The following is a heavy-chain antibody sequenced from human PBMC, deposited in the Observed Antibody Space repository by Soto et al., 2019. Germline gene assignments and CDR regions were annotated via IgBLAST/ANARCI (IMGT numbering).Heavy chain of an antibody. CDR2: IWNDGSNN. CDR1: GFTFSSYG. CDR3: EREGAMLIDNNYYGLDV. D-gene: IGHD2-8*01. V-gene: IGHV3-33*01. J-gene: IGHJ6*02. Sequence: QVQLVESGGGVVQPGRSLRLSCAASGFTFSSYGMHWVRQAPGKGLDWVAVIWNDGSNNLYADSVKGRFTISRDNSKITRNLQMTSLRADDTAVYYCEREGAMLIDNNYYGLDVWGQGTTVTASS.